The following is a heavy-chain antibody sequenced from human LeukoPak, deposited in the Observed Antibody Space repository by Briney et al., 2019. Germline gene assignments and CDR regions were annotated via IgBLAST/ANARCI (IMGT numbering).Heavy chain of an antibody. D-gene: IGHD2-2*01. J-gene: IGHJ5*02. V-gene: IGHV1-2*04. CDR2: INPNSGGT. CDR3: ARASPVDCSSTSCYGWFDP. CDR1: GYTFTGYY. Sequence: ASVEVSCKASGYTFTGYYMHWVRQAPGQGLEWMGWINPNSGGTNYAQKFQGWVTMTRDTSISTAYMELSRLRPDDTAVYYCARASPVDCSSTSCYGWFDPWGQGTLVTVSS.